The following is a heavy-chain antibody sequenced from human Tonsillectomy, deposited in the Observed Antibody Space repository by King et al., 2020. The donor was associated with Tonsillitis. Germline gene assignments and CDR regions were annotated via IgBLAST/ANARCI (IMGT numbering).Heavy chain of an antibody. V-gene: IGHV3-7*03. J-gene: IGHJ3*02. CDR2: IKQDGSEK. CDR3: ARDRGAFDI. CDR1: GFTLSSYW. D-gene: IGHD3-10*01. Sequence: VQLVESGGGLVQPGGSLRLSCAVSGFTLSSYWMTWVRQAPGKGLEWVANIKQDGSEKYYVDSVKGRFTISRENAKNSLYLQINSLRAEDTAVYYCARDRGAFDIWGQGTMVTVSS.